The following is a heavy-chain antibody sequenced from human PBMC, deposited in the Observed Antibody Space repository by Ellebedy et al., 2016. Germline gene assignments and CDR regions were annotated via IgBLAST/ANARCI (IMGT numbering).Heavy chain of an antibody. V-gene: IGHV3-7*04. J-gene: IGHJ4*02. CDR2: IKQDGSQK. CDR3: ARGSGSGNWLIDY. D-gene: IGHD3-10*01. CDR1: GSTLSRFW. Sequence: GESLKISCVVSGSTLSRFWMSWFRQAPGKGLEWVANIKQDGSQKDYVDSVKGRFTISRDNAKNSLYLQMNSLRDEDTAVYYCARGSGSGNWLIDYWGQGSLVTVSS.